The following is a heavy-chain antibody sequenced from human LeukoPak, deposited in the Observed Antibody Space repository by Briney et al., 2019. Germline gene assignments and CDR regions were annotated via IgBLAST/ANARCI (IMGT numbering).Heavy chain of an antibody. V-gene: IGHV4-39*01. D-gene: IGHD4-23*01. CDR1: GGSISSSSYY. Sequence: SETLSLTCTVSGGSISSSSYYWGWIRQPPGKGLEWIGSIYYSGSTYYNPSLKSRVTISVDTSKNQFSLKLSSVTAADTAVYYCARVIPYYYCMDVWGKGTTVTVSS. CDR3: ARVIPYYYCMDV. J-gene: IGHJ6*03. CDR2: IYYSGST.